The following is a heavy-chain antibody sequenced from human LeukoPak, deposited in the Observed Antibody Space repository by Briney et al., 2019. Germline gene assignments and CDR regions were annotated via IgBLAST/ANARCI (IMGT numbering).Heavy chain of an antibody. D-gene: IGHD4/OR15-4a*01. J-gene: IGHJ4*02. Sequence: LPGGSLRLSCAASGFTFSRYGMHWVRQAPGKGLEWVSAISASGGVRYYADSVKGRFTISRDNSKNTLSLQMDSLRAEDTAVYFCAKDRDYSDSYPFDHWGQGTLVTVSS. CDR2: ISASGGVR. V-gene: IGHV3-23*01. CDR3: AKDRDYSDSYPFDH. CDR1: GFTFSRYG.